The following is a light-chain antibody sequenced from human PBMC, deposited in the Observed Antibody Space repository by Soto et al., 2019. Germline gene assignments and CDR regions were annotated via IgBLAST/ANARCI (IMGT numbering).Light chain of an antibody. CDR2: GAS. Sequence: EIVLTQSPGTLSLSPGERATLSCRASQSVSSYLAWYQQKPGQAPRLLISGASSRATGIPDRFSGSGSGTDFTLTISRLEPEEFAVYYWQQYGSSPGTFGGGTKVEIK. CDR1: QSVSSY. V-gene: IGKV3-20*01. CDR3: QQYGSSPGT. J-gene: IGKJ4*01.